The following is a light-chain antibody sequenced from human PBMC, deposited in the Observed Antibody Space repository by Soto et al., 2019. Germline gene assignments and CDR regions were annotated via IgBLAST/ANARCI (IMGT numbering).Light chain of an antibody. J-gene: IGKJ2*01. CDR1: QSLLHTNGHNY. V-gene: IGKV2-28*01. CDR2: LGS. Sequence: IVMTQSPLSLPVTLGESASISCRSSQSLLHTNGHNYLDWYLQKPGQSPQLLIYLGSNRASGVPGRFSGSGSGTDSTLKISRVEAEDVGVYYYMQALQTPPYTFGQGTKLEIK. CDR3: MQALQTPPYT.